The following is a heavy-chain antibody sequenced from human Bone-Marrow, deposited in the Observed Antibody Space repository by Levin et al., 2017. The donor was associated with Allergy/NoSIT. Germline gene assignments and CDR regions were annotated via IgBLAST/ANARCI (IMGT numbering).Heavy chain of an antibody. J-gene: IGHJ4*02. Sequence: PSETLSLTCAASGFTFSSYAMSWVRQAPGKGLEWVSAISGSAGSTYYADSVKGRFTISRDNSKNTLYLQMNSLRAEDTAVYYCAKRFYYDSSGYLGSIDYWGQGTLVTVSS. CDR2: ISGSAGST. CDR1: GFTFSSYA. CDR3: AKRFYYDSSGYLGSIDY. V-gene: IGHV3-23*01. D-gene: IGHD3-22*01.